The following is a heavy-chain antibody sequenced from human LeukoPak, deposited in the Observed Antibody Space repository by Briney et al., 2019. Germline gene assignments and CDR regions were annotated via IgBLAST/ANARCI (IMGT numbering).Heavy chain of an antibody. CDR1: GYTFTDYH. J-gene: IGHJ5*02. CDR2: INPNSGGT. V-gene: IGHV1-2*02. CDR3: ARSFTFGGVIVRRFGP. D-gene: IGHD3-16*02. Sequence: ASVKVSCKASGYTFTDYHIHWLRQAPGQGLEWMGWINPNSGGTNYAQKFQGRVTMTRDTSISTAYMELSRLRSDDTAVYYCARSFTFGGVIVRRFGPWGQGTLVTVSS.